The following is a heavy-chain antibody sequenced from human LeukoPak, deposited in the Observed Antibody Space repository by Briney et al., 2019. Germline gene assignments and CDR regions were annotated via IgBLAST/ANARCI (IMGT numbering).Heavy chain of an antibody. CDR1: GFTFSSYS. J-gene: IGHJ6*04. V-gene: IGHV3-21*01. CDR3: ARDNRVTMVRGVPVV. Sequence: GGSLRLSCAASGFTFSSYSMNWVRQAPGKGLEWVSSISSSSSYIYYADSVKGRFTISRDNAKNPLYLQMNSLRAEDTAVYYCARDNRVTMVRGVPVVWGKGTTVTVSS. CDR2: ISSSSSYI. D-gene: IGHD3-10*01.